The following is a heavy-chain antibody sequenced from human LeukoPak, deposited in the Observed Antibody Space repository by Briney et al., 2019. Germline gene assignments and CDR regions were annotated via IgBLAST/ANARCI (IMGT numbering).Heavy chain of an antibody. CDR2: IYYSGST. CDR1: GVSISSYY. CDR3: ASLRYYDDAFDI. D-gene: IGHD3-22*01. Sequence: SETLSLTCTVSGVSISSYYWSWIRQPPGKGLEWIGYIYYSGSTNYNPSLKSRVTISVDTSKNQFSLKLSSVTAADTAVYYCASLRYYDDAFDIWGQGTMVTVSS. J-gene: IGHJ3*02. V-gene: IGHV4-59*01.